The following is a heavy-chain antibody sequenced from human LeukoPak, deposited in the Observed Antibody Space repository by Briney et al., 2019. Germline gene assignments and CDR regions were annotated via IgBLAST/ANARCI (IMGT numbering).Heavy chain of an antibody. Sequence: ASVKVSCKASGYTFTSYAMNWVRQAPGQGLEWMGWINTNTGNPTYAQGFTGRFVFSLDTSVSTAYLQISSLKAEDTAAYYCASNGEMATIAPPNHWGQGTLVTVSS. CDR3: ASNGEMATIAPPNH. CDR1: GYTFTSYA. D-gene: IGHD5-24*01. J-gene: IGHJ5*02. V-gene: IGHV7-4-1*02. CDR2: INTNTGNP.